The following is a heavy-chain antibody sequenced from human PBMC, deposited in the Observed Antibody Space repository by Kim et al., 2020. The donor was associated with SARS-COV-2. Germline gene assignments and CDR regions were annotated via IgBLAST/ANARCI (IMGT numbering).Heavy chain of an antibody. CDR1: GFTVSSNY. J-gene: IGHJ6*02. V-gene: IGHV3-53*01. CDR3: TRASYYDGSGYYHYNMDV. D-gene: IGHD3-22*01. CDR2: LYSGGST. Sequence: GGSLRLSCAASGFTVSSNYMSWVRQAPGKGLEWVSILYSGGSTYYADSVKGRFTISRDNSKNTLDLQMDSLRAEDTAVYYCTRASYYDGSGYYHYNMDVWGQGTTVTVSS.